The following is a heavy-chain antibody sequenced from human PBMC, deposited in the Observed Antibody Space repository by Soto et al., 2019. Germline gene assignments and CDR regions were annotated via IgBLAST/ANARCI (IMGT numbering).Heavy chain of an antibody. D-gene: IGHD4-4*01. CDR3: ARVYSNFWA. CDR2: INSDGSST. V-gene: IGHV3-74*01. Sequence: EVQLVESGGALVQPGGALSLSFAALGSTLVSYWMTWVGQAPGKGLVWVSGINSDGSSTSYADSVKGRFTISRDNAKNTLYLQMNSLRAEDTAVYYCARVYSNFWAWGQGTLVTVSS. CDR1: GSTLVSYW. J-gene: IGHJ5*02.